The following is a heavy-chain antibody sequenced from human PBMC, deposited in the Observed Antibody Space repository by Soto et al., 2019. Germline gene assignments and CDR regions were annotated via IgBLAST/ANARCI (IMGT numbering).Heavy chain of an antibody. D-gene: IGHD2-15*01. J-gene: IGHJ4*02. Sequence: QLQPQESGSGLVKPSQTLSLTCAVSGGSISSGGYSWSWIRQPPGKGLEWIGYIYHSGSTYYNPSPKDRVTKSVGRSQNQFPLKLSSVTAADTAVYYCARGQVVAAQHWGQGTLVTVSS. CDR2: IYHSGST. CDR1: GGSISSGGYS. CDR3: ARGQVVAAQH. V-gene: IGHV4-30-2*01.